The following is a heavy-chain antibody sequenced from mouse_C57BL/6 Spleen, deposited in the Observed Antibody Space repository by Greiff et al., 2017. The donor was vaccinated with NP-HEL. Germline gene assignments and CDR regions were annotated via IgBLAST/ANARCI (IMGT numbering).Heavy chain of an antibody. CDR3: ARWDRYYFDY. CDR1: GYAFSSSW. J-gene: IGHJ2*01. V-gene: IGHV1-82*01. Sequence: QVQLKQSGPELVKPGASVKISCKASGYAFSSSWMNWVKQRPGKGLEWIGRIYPGDGDTNYNGKFKGKATLSADKSSSTAYMQLSSLTAEDSGVYFCARWDRYYFDYWGKGTTLTVSS. CDR2: IYPGDGDT. D-gene: IGHD4-1*01.